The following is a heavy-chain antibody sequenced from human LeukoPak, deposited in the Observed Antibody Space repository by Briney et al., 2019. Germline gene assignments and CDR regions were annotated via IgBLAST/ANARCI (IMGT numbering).Heavy chain of an antibody. CDR1: GGSISSYY. Sequence: SETLSLTCTVSGGSISSYYWSWIRQPPGKGLEWIGYIYYSGSTNYNPSLKSRVTISVDTSKNQFSLKLSSVTAADTAVYYCASGRQWLGLFDYWGQETLVTVSS. J-gene: IGHJ4*02. CDR2: IYYSGST. D-gene: IGHD6-19*01. CDR3: ASGRQWLGLFDY. V-gene: IGHV4-59*01.